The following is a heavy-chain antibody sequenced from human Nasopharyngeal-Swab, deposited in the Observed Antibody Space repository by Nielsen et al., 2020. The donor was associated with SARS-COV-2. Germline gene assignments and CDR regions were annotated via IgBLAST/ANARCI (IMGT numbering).Heavy chain of an antibody. V-gene: IGHV5-51*01. CDR2: IYPGDSDT. J-gene: IGHJ4*02. CDR3: ARQALGRDGYINPDY. Sequence: GGSLRLSCKGSGYSITSYWIGWGRQMPGKGLEWMGIIYPGDSDTRYSPSFQGQVTISADKSISTAYLQWSSLKASDTAMYYCARQALGRDGYINPDYWGQGTLVTVSS. D-gene: IGHD5-24*01. CDR1: GYSITSYW.